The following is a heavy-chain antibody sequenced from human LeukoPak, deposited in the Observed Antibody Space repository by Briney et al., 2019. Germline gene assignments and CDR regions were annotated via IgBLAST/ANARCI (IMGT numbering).Heavy chain of an antibody. CDR2: ISYDGSNK. D-gene: IGHD6-13*01. CDR3: AKSSSSWLVDY. Sequence: GGSLRLSCAASGFTFSSYGMHWVRQAPGKGLEWVAVISYDGSNKYYADSVKGRFTISRDNSKNTLYLQMNSLRAEDTAVYYCAKSSSSWLVDYWGQGPLVTVSS. CDR1: GFTFSSYG. J-gene: IGHJ4*02. V-gene: IGHV3-30*18.